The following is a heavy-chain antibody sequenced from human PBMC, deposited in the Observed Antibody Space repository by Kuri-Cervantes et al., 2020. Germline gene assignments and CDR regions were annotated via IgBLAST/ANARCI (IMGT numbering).Heavy chain of an antibody. J-gene: IGHJ1*01. D-gene: IGHD3-22*01. Sequence: GGFLRLSCAAFGFTFSIYGIHWVRQAPGKGLEWVAVISYDGSNKYYADSVKGRFTISRENSKTTLYLQMNSLRAEDTAVYYCAKDSLYYDSSGYYVGAEYFQLWGQGTLVTVSS. CDR2: ISYDGSNK. CDR1: GFTFSIYG. V-gene: IGHV3-30*18. CDR3: AKDSLYYDSSGYYVGAEYFQL.